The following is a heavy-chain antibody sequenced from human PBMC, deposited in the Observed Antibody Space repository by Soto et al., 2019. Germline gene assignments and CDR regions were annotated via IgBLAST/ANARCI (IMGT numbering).Heavy chain of an antibody. Sequence: QVQLVQSGAEVKKPGSSVKVSCKASGGTFSNYVITWVRQAPGQGLECMGGIIPISGTANYAQKFQGRVTITADEQTSTVYMEMSILRSEDTAVYYCARGWNDFPHWGQGTLVTVSS. V-gene: IGHV1-69*01. D-gene: IGHD1-1*01. CDR2: IIPISGTA. CDR3: ARGWNDFPH. CDR1: GGTFSNYV. J-gene: IGHJ1*01.